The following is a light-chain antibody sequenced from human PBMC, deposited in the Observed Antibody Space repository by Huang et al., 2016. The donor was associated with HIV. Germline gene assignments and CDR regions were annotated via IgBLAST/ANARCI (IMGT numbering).Light chain of an antibody. CDR3: QQYNNWPPRYT. CDR1: QSVSSN. CDR2: GAS. J-gene: IGKJ2*01. Sequence: ETVMTQSPAILSVSPGERATLSCRASQSVSSNLAWYQQKPGQAPRLLVCGASTRASGIPPRFSGSGSGAEFTLTISGLQSEDFAIYYCQQYNNWPPRYTFGQGTKLEIK. V-gene: IGKV3-15*01.